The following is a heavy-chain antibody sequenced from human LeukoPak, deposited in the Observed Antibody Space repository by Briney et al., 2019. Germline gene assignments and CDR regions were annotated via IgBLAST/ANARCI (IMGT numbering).Heavy chain of an antibody. CDR3: XXXXPXDLWXGYQFDS. J-gene: IGHJ4*02. CDR2: IYYTGRT. D-gene: IGHD3-3*01. V-gene: IGHV4-39*01. CDR1: GDSISDINHY. Sequence: PSETLSLTCTVSGDSISDINHYWGWIRQPPGKELEWIGNIYYTGRTFYNPSLKSRVTISRDTSKNQFSLKLSSLTTADTAVYYXXXXXPXDLWXGYQFDSWGQGTLITVSS.